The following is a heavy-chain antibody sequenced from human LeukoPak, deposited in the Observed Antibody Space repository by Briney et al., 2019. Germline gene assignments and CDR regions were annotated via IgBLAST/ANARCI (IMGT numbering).Heavy chain of an antibody. CDR2: ISSSSSYI. CDR3: ARAPTYYYDSSGYYYFDY. Sequence: GGSLRLSCAASGFTFSSYSMNWVRQAPGKGLEWVSSISSSSSYIYYADSVKGRFTISRDNAKNSLCLQMNSLRAEDTAVYYCARAPTYYYDSSGYYYFDYWGQGTLVTVSS. CDR1: GFTFSSYS. D-gene: IGHD3-22*01. J-gene: IGHJ4*02. V-gene: IGHV3-21*01.